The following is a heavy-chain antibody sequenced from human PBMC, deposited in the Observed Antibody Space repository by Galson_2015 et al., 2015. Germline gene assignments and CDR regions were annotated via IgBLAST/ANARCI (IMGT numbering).Heavy chain of an antibody. CDR2: ISYDGSNK. CDR3: ARGWSGYLSGFDY. CDR1: GFTFSSHA. D-gene: IGHD3-3*01. Sequence: SLRLSCAASGFTFSSHAMYWVRQAPGEGLEWVAVISYDGSNKYYADSVKGRFTISRDNSKNTLYVQMNSLRAEDTAVYYCARGWSGYLSGFDYWGQGTLGTVSS. J-gene: IGHJ4*02. V-gene: IGHV3-30-3*01.